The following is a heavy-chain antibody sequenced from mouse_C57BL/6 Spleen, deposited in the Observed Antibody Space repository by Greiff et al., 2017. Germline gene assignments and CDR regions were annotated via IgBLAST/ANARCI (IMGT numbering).Heavy chain of an antibody. CDR3: ARTVVARDWYFDV. Sequence: EVKLQESGGGLVQPGGSLQLSCAASGFTFSDYGMEWVRQAPRKGPEWVAFISKLAYSIYYADPVTGRFTISRENAKNTRYLEMSSLRSEDTAMYYCARTVVARDWYFDVWGTGTTVTVSS. J-gene: IGHJ1*03. V-gene: IGHV5-15*01. CDR2: ISKLAYSI. D-gene: IGHD1-1*01. CDR1: GFTFSDYG.